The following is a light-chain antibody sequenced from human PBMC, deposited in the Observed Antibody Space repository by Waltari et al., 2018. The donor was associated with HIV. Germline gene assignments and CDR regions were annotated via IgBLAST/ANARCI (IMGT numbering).Light chain of an antibody. V-gene: IGKV1-39*01. J-gene: IGKJ3*01. CDR1: RFISNH. CDR2: ASS. CDR3: QQSYSPPLT. Sequence: DIQMTQSPSSLSASVGDRVTITCRSSRFISNHLNWYRQKPGEAPKVLISASSNLQGGVPSTFSGSGSGTDFTLTITSLQHEDSATYFCQQSYSPPLTFGPGTKVEIK.